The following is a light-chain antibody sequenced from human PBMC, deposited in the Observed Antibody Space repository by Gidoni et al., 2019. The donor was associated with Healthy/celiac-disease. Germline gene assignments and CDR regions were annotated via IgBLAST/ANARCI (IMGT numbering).Light chain of an antibody. V-gene: IGKV4-1*01. J-gene: IGKJ4*01. Sequence: IVMTQPPDPLDVSLGERATINCKSSQSVLYSSNTKNYLAWYKQKPGQPPNLLISWASTRESGVPDLFSGSVSGTDFTLTISRLQAEDVAVYYCQQYYSTPLTFGGXTKVEI. CDR3: QQYYSTPLT. CDR2: WAS. CDR1: QSVLYSSNTKNY.